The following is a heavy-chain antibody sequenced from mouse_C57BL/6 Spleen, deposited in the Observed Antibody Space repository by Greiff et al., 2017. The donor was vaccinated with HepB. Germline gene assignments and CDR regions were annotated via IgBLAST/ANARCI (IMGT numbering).Heavy chain of an antibody. CDR3: ARHGDGYYQYYFDY. J-gene: IGHJ2*01. V-gene: IGHV5-6*01. D-gene: IGHD2-3*01. CDR2: ISSGGSYT. Sequence: EVKLMESGGDLVKPGGSLKLSCAASGFTFSSYGMSWVRQTPDKRLEWVATISSGGSYTYYPDSVKGRFTISRDNAKNTLYLQMSSLKAEDTAMYYCARHGDGYYQYYFDYWGQGTTLTVSS. CDR1: GFTFSSYG.